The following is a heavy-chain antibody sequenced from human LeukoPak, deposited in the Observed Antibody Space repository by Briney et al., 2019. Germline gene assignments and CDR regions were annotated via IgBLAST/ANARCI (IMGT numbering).Heavy chain of an antibody. CDR3: ARADYSNYFDY. D-gene: IGHD4-11*01. CDR1: GGTFSSYA. Sequence: GASAKVSCKASGGTFSSYAISWVRQAPGQGLEWMRGIIPIFGTANYAQKFQGRVTITADESTSTAYMELSSLRSEDTAVYYCARADYSNYFDYWGQGTLVTVSS. CDR2: IIPIFGTA. V-gene: IGHV1-69*13. J-gene: IGHJ4*02.